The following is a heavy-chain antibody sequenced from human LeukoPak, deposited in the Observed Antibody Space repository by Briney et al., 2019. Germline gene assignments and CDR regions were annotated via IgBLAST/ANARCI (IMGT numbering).Heavy chain of an antibody. CDR3: ARLNYDSSGYYGYYMDV. V-gene: IGHV4-38-2*02. D-gene: IGHD3-22*01. J-gene: IGHJ6*03. CDR2: INLSGTT. Sequence: PSETLSLTCTVSGYSISSDYDWGCIRQAPGKGLEWIGTINLSGTTYYSPSLNGRVTISLDTSKNQFSLKLSSVTAADTAVYYCARLNYDSSGYYGYYMDVWGKGTPVTISS. CDR1: GYSISSDYD.